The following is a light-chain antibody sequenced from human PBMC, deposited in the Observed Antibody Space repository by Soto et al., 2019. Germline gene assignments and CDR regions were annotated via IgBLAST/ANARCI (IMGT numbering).Light chain of an antibody. Sequence: EIVLTQSPGTLSLSPGERATLSCRASQTVSSRYLAWYQQKHGQAPRLLMYGASNRPTGIPDRFSSSGSGTHFSLTISRLEPEDFAGYFCQQYGRSPPFTFGQGTKVEIK. V-gene: IGKV3-20*01. CDR3: QQYGRSPPFT. CDR1: QTVSSRY. J-gene: IGKJ2*01. CDR2: GAS.